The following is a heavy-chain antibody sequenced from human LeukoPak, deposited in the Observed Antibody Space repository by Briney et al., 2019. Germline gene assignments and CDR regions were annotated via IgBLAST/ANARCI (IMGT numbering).Heavy chain of an antibody. CDR1: GGTFSSYA. D-gene: IGHD3-3*01. V-gene: IGHV1-69*05. J-gene: IGHJ3*02. Sequence: SVKVSCKASGGTFSSYAISWVRQAPGHGLEWMGGIIPIFGTANYARKFQGRVTITTDESTSTAYMELSSLRSEDTAVYYCARGHYDFWSGYARAFDIWGQGTMVTVSS. CDR3: ARGHYDFWSGYARAFDI. CDR2: IIPIFGTA.